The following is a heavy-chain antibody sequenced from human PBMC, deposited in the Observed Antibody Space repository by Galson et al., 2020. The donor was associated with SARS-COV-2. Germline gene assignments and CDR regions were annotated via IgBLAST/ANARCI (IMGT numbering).Heavy chain of an antibody. Sequence: SETLSLPCTVSGGSISSHYWSWIRQPPGKGLEWIGYIYYRGSTNYNPSLKSRVTISVDTSKSQFSLKLSSVSAADTAVYYCASAPGDFDYWGQGTLVTVSS. V-gene: IGHV4-59*11. CDR1: GGSISSHY. CDR3: ASAPGDFDY. J-gene: IGHJ4*02. CDR2: IYYRGST. D-gene: IGHD7-27*01.